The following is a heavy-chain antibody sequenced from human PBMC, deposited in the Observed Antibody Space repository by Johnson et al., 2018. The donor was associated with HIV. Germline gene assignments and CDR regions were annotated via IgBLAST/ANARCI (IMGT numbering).Heavy chain of an antibody. CDR1: GFTFDDYA. J-gene: IGHJ3*02. V-gene: IGHV3-66*01. Sequence: MLLVESGGGLVQPGRSLRLSCAASGFTFDDYALHWIRQAPGKGLAWVSVIYSGGSTYYADSVKGRFTISRDNSKNTLYLQMNSLRADDTAVYYCAREGPSERAGFDIWGKGTVVTVSS. CDR3: AREGPSERAGFDI. CDR2: IYSGGST.